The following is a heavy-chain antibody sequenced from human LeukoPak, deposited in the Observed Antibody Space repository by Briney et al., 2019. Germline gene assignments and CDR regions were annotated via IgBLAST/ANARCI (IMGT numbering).Heavy chain of an antibody. Sequence: SETLSLTCTVSGYSISSGYYWGWIRQPPGKGLEWIGRIYHSGGTYYNPSLKSRVTISVDTSKNQFSLKLSPVTAADTAVYYCARVEAAAGPKWFDPWGQGTLVTVSS. CDR2: IYHSGGT. CDR3: ARVEAAAGPKWFDP. D-gene: IGHD6-13*01. CDR1: GYSISSGYY. J-gene: IGHJ5*02. V-gene: IGHV4-38-2*02.